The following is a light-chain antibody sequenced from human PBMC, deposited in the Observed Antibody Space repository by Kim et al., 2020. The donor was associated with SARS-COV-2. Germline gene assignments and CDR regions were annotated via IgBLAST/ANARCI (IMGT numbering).Light chain of an antibody. CDR2: QDR. CDR3: QAWDSSTDVV. V-gene: IGLV3-1*01. CDR1: KLGDKY. J-gene: IGLJ2*01. Sequence: VSPGQTASITCSGDKLGDKYASWYQQRPGQSPVLLIYQDRKRPSGIPERFSGSNSGNTATLTISGTQAMDEADYYCQAWDSSTDVVFGGGTQLTVL.